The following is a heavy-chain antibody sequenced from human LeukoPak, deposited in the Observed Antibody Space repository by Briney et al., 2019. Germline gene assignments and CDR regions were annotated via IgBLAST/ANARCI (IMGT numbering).Heavy chain of an antibody. CDR3: ARVLRYFDWLSPNFDY. J-gene: IGHJ4*02. CDR1: GFTFSSYW. CDR2: IKQDGSEK. Sequence: GGSLRLSCAASGFTFSSYWMSWVRQAPGKGLEWVANIKQDGSEKYYVDSVKGRFTISRDNAKNSLYLQMNSLRAEDTALYYCARVLRYFDWLSPNFDYWGQGTLVTVSS. D-gene: IGHD3-9*01. V-gene: IGHV3-7*03.